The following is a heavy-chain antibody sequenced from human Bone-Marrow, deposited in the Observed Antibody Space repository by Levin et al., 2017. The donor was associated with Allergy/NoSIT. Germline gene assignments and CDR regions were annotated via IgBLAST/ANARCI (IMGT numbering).Heavy chain of an antibody. V-gene: IGHV4-59*08. CDR3: ARQHDTAMIIGDY. CDR2: IYFTGRT. D-gene: IGHD5-18*01. CDR1: GVSVDSYF. Sequence: SSETLSLTCAVSGVSVDSYFWNWIRQPPGKGLEWIGFIYFTGRTNYNPSLKSRFTMSVDTAKNQFSLKLTSVSAADTAVYYCARQHDTAMIIGDYWGQGILVSVSS. J-gene: IGHJ4*02.